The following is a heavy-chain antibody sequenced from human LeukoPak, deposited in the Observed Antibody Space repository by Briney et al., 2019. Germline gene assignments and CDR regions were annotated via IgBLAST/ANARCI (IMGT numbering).Heavy chain of an antibody. CDR1: GFTFSSCS. V-gene: IGHV3-21*01. D-gene: IGHD2-2*03. CDR2: ISSSSSYI. Sequence: GGSLRLSCAASGFTFSSCSMNWVRQAPGKGLEWVSSISSSSSYIYYADSVKGRFTISRDNAKNSLYLQMNSLRAEDTAVYYCASWIVCEGEGCAFDIWGQGTMVTVSS. J-gene: IGHJ3*02. CDR3: ASWIVCEGEGCAFDI.